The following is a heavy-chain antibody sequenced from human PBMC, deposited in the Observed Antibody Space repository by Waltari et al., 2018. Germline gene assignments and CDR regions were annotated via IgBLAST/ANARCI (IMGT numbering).Heavy chain of an antibody. D-gene: IGHD5-12*01. CDR2: IYPSGSS. CDR1: GGSINSGTYS. J-gene: IGHJ5*02. CDR3: ARDATREDTGSDT. V-gene: IGHV4-30-2*01. Sequence: QLQLQESGSGLVRPSQTLSLTCAVSGGSINSGTYSWSWIRQPPGKGLEWLASIYPSGSSSSTPARESRVTISLDTSKTQFSLTLTSVTAADTAVDYCARDATREDTGSDTWGQGTLVTGSS.